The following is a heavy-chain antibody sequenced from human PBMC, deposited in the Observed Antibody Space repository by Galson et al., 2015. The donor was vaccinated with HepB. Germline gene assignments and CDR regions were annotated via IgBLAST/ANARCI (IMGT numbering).Heavy chain of an antibody. CDR3: ARAPPLKVGRHTFPYYAMDI. CDR2: IYSDGST. J-gene: IGHJ6*02. D-gene: IGHD2-2*02. CDR1: GDSVSGFY. Sequence: TLSLTCSVSGDSVSGFYWSWIRQRPEKGLEWIGYIYSDGSTNYSPSLKSRVTILLDTSRNLLSLKMMSVTTEDTGVYYCARAPPLKVGRHTFPYYAMDIWSPGTTVSVSS. V-gene: IGHV4-59*02.